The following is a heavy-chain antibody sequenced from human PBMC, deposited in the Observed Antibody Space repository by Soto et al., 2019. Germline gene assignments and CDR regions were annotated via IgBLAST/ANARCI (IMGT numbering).Heavy chain of an antibody. CDR2: IIPIFGTA. Sequence: QVQLVQSGAEVKKPGSSVKVSCKASGGTFSSYAISWVRQAPGQGLEWMGGIIPIFGTADYAQKFQGRVTITADESTSTAYMELSSLRSEDTAVYYCVTTRNWNAGRYYYGMDVWGQGTTVTVSS. CDR1: GGTFSSYA. J-gene: IGHJ6*02. CDR3: VTTRNWNAGRYYYGMDV. D-gene: IGHD1-1*01. V-gene: IGHV1-69*12.